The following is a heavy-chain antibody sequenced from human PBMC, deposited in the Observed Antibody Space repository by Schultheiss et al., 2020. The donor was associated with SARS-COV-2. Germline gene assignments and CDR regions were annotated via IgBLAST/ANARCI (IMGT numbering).Heavy chain of an antibody. J-gene: IGHJ4*02. CDR3: ATSLSGSYSL. Sequence: SETLSLTCTVSGGSISSYYWSWIRQPPGKGLEWIGYIYYSGSTYYNPSLKSRVTISVDTSKNQFSLKLSSVTAADTAVYYCATSLSGSYSLWGQGTLVTVS. V-gene: IGHV4-59*04. CDR2: IYYSGST. D-gene: IGHD1-26*01. CDR1: GGSISSYY.